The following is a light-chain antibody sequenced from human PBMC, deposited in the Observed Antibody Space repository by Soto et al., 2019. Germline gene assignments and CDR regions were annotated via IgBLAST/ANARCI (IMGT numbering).Light chain of an antibody. CDR2: DVT. J-gene: IGLJ3*02. CDR3: CSYAGSNTWV. V-gene: IGLV2-11*01. Sequence: QSALTQPRSVSGSPGQSVIISCTGTNIDVGAYAYVAWYQQHPGKAPKLIIYDVTQRPSGVPDRFSASKSGTTASLTISWLQAEYEADYYCCSYAGSNTWVFGGGTMLTVL. CDR1: NIDVGAYAY.